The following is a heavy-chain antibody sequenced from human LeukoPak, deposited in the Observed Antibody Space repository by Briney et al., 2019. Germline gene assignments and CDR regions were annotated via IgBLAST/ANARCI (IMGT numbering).Heavy chain of an antibody. CDR3: AKDEAGDYGSGSYLYY. CDR1: GFTFSSYG. D-gene: IGHD3-10*01. J-gene: IGHJ4*02. V-gene: IGHV3-23*01. Sequence: GGSLRLSCAASGFTFSSYGMSWVRQAPGKGLEWVSAISGSGGSTYYADSVKGRFTISRDNSKNTLYLQMNSLRAEDTAVYYCAKDEAGDYGSGSYLYYWGQGTLVTVSS. CDR2: ISGSGGST.